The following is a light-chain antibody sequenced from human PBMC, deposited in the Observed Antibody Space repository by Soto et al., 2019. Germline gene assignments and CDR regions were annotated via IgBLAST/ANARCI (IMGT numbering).Light chain of an antibody. Sequence: DIQMTQSPSTLSGSVGDRVTITCRASQTISSWLAWYQQKPGKAPKLLIYKASTLKSGVPSRFSGSGSGTEFTLTISSLQPDDFATYYCQQYNSYRAFGQGTKVEI. CDR2: KAS. CDR3: QQYNSYRA. V-gene: IGKV1-5*03. J-gene: IGKJ1*01. CDR1: QTISSW.